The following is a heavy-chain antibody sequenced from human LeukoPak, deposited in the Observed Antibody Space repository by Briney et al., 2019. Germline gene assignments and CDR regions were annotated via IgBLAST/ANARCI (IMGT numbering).Heavy chain of an antibody. Sequence: GGSLRLSCAASGFTFIDHYMDWVRQAPGRGLEWIGRIRNKANSYTTEYAASVKGRFTVSRDDSKNSLFLQMNSLESEDTAVYYCARRNSVTQGLDNWGQGTLVTVSS. CDR3: ARRNSVTQGLDN. CDR2: IRNKANSYTT. J-gene: IGHJ4*02. V-gene: IGHV3-72*01. CDR1: GFTFIDHY. D-gene: IGHD5/OR15-5a*01.